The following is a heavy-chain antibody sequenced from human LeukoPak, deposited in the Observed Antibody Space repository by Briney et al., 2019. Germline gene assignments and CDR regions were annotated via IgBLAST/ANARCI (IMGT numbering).Heavy chain of an antibody. J-gene: IGHJ4*02. Sequence: GGSLRLSCTASGFTFSRYAMNWVRQAPGKGLEWVSYISSSSSTIYYADSVKGQFTISRDNAKNSLYLQMNSLRAEDTAVYYCARDHSSGWYSDYFDYWGQGTLVTVSS. D-gene: IGHD6-19*01. CDR1: GFTFSRYA. CDR2: ISSSSSTI. CDR3: ARDHSSGWYSDYFDY. V-gene: IGHV3-48*01.